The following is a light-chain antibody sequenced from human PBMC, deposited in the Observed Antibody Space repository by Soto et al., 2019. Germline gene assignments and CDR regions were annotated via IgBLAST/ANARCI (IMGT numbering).Light chain of an antibody. CDR3: QQRSNWPIT. V-gene: IGKV3-11*01. Sequence: EVVLTQSPATLSLYPGERATLPCRASQSVSSYLAWYQQKPGQAPRLLIYDASNRATGIPARFSGSGSGTDFTLTISSLEPEDFAVYYCQQRSNWPITFGQGTLLEI. CDR1: QSVSSY. CDR2: DAS. J-gene: IGKJ5*01.